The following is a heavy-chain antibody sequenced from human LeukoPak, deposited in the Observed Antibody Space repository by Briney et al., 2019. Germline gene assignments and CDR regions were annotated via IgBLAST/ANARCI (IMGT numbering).Heavy chain of an antibody. CDR3: VKTKNMGYNYVAYFDY. J-gene: IGHJ4*02. CDR1: GFSLEDYG. D-gene: IGHD5-24*01. CDR2: ISWNSGAI. V-gene: IGHV3-9*01. Sequence: QAGGSLRLSCAASGFSLEDYGMHWVRHAPGKGLEWVAGISWNSGAIGYVDSVKGRFTISRDNARNSLFLQMNSLRPEDTALYFCVKTKNMGYNYVAYFDYWGQGTLVTVSS.